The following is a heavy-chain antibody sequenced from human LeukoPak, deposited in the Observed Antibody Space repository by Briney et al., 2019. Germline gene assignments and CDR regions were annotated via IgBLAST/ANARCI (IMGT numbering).Heavy chain of an antibody. CDR1: GGSISSGDYY. D-gene: IGHD4-17*01. J-gene: IGHJ4*02. CDR3: AREGTTVPYFDY. Sequence: SETLSLTCTVSGGSISSGDYYWSWIRQPPGKGLEWIGYIYYSGSTYYNPSLKSRVTISVDTSKNQFSLKLSSVTAADTAVYYCAREGTTVPYFDYWGQGTLVTVSS. CDR2: IYYSGST. V-gene: IGHV4-30-4*01.